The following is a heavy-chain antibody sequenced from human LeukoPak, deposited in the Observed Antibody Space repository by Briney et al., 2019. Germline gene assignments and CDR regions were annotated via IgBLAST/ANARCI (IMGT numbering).Heavy chain of an antibody. D-gene: IGHD6-13*01. CDR1: GFTFSSYG. V-gene: IGHV3-30*19. Sequence: GRSLRLSCAASGFTFSSYGMHWVRQAPGKGLEWVAVMWYDGSNKYYADSVKGRFTISRDNSKNTLYLQMNSLRAEDTAVYYCARDQGIAAYLFDYWGQGTLVTVSS. J-gene: IGHJ4*02. CDR3: ARDQGIAAYLFDY. CDR2: MWYDGSNK.